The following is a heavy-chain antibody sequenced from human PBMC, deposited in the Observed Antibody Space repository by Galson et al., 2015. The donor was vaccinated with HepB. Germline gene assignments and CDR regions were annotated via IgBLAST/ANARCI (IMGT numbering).Heavy chain of an antibody. J-gene: IGHJ3*02. CDR1: GYTFTSYA. CDR2: INAGNGNT. Sequence: SVKVSCKASGYTFTSYAMHWVRQAPGQRLEWMGWINAGNGNTKYSQKFQGRVTITRDTSASTAYMELSSLRSDDTAVYYCARDYDSSGYYDAFDIWGQGTMVTVSS. D-gene: IGHD3-22*01. CDR3: ARDYDSSGYYDAFDI. V-gene: IGHV1-3*01.